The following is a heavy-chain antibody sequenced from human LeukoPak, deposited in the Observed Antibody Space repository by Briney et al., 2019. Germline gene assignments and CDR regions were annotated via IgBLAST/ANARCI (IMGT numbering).Heavy chain of an antibody. Sequence: PGGSLRLSCAASGFTFSSYGMHWVRQAPGKGLEWVAFIRYDGSNKYYADSVKGRFTISRDNSKNTLYLQMNSLRAEDTAVYYCAKDLADILTGRDLGDWGQGTLVTVSS. D-gene: IGHD3-9*01. CDR3: AKDLADILTGRDLGD. CDR2: IRYDGSNK. J-gene: IGHJ4*02. V-gene: IGHV3-30*02. CDR1: GFTFSSYG.